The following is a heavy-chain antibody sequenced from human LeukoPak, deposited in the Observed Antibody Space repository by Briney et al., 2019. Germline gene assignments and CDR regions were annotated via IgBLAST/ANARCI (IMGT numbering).Heavy chain of an antibody. J-gene: IGHJ6*03. Sequence: SETLSLTCAVSGGSISSGGYSWSWIRQPPGKGLEWIGYIYYSGSTNYNPSLKSRVTISVDTSKNQFSLKLSFVTAADTAVYYCARTTEGGYTYDYFYYYYMDVWGKGTTVTISS. CDR3: ARTTEGGYTYDYFYYYYMDV. V-gene: IGHV4-61*08. CDR2: IYYSGST. D-gene: IGHD5-18*01. CDR1: GGSISSGGYS.